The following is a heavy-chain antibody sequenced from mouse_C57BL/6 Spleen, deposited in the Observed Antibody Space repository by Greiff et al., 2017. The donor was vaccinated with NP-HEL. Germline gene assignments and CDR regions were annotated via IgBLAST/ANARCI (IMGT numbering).Heavy chain of an antibody. CDR1: GFTFSSYA. J-gene: IGHJ4*01. V-gene: IGHV5-4*01. CDR3: ARDQEDDYYAMDY. D-gene: IGHD3-2*02. CDR2: ISDGGSYT. Sequence: EVMLVESGGGLVKPGGSLKLSCAASGFTFSSYAMSWVRQTPEKRLEWVATISDGGSYTYYPDNVKGRFTISRDNAKNNLYLQMSHLKSEDTAMYYCARDQEDDYYAMDYWGKGTSVTVSS.